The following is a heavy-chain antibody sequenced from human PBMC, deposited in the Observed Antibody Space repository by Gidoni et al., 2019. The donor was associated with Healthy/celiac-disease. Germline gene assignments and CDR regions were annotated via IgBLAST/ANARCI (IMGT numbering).Heavy chain of an antibody. CDR3: ARWKIPVGATTYYYYGMDV. V-gene: IGHV1-69*01. Sequence: QVQPVHSGAEVKKPGSSVTFPCKASGGTFISYSISWVRQAPGQGLEWMGGIIPIFGTANYAKKFKGRVTITADESTSTAYMGLSSLRSEDTAVYYCARWKIPVGATTYYYYGMDVWGQGTTVTVSS. D-gene: IGHD1-26*01. CDR1: GGTFISYS. CDR2: IIPIFGTA. J-gene: IGHJ6*02.